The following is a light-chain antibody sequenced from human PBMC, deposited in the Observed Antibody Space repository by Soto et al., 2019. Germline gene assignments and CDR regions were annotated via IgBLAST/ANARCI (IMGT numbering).Light chain of an antibody. CDR2: GAS. J-gene: IGKJ4*01. Sequence: EIVMTQSPVTLSLSPGERATLSCRASQTISYNLAWYQQKPGQAPRPLIYGASTRATGIPARFSGSGSGTEYTLTISSPQSEDFAVYYCQQYNYWPPVTFGGGTRVEIK. V-gene: IGKV3-15*01. CDR3: QQYNYWPPVT. CDR1: QTISYN.